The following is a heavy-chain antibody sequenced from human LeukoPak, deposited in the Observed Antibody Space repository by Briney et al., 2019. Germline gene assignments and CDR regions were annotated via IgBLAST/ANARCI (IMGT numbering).Heavy chain of an antibody. CDR1: GYTFTGYY. J-gene: IGHJ4*02. V-gene: IGHV1-2*02. Sequence: ASVKVSCKASGYTFTGYYIHWVRQAPGQGLEWMGWINCNSGGTNYAQKFQGRVTMTRDTSISTVYIEVSSLRSDDTAVYYCARDRYNSGWYFDYWGQGTLVTVSS. CDR2: INCNSGGT. CDR3: ARDRYNSGWYFDY. D-gene: IGHD6-19*01.